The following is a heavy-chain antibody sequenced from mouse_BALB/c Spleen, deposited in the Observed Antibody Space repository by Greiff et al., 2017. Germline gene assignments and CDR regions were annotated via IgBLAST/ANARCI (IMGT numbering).Heavy chain of an antibody. CDR1: GFSLTSYG. J-gene: IGHJ4*01. CDR3: ASYYGSSWDAMDY. Sequence: VMLVESGPGLVAPSQSLSITCTVSGFSLTSYGVHWVRQPPGKGLEWLGVIWAGGSTNYNSALMSRLSISKDNSKSQVFLKMNSLQTDDTAMYYCASYYGSSWDAMDYWGQGTSVTVSS. V-gene: IGHV2-9*02. D-gene: IGHD1-1*01. CDR2: IWAGGST.